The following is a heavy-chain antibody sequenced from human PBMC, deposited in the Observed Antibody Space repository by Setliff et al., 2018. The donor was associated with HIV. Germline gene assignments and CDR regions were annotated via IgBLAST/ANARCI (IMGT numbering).Heavy chain of an antibody. D-gene: IGHD3-22*01. Sequence: ASVKVSCKASGYTFTGYYMHWLRQAPGQGLEWMGWINPNGGGTNYAQKFQGRVTMTRDTSISTAYMELSRLRSDDMAVYYCARNPDTSGYLYYYYYMDVWGKGTTVTVSS. J-gene: IGHJ6*03. CDR3: ARNPDTSGYLYYYYYMDV. CDR1: GYTFTGYY. CDR2: INPNGGGT. V-gene: IGHV1-2*02.